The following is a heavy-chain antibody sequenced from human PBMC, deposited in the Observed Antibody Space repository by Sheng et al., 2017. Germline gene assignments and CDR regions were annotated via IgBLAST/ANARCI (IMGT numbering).Heavy chain of an antibody. J-gene: IGHJ4*02. Sequence: EVQLVESGGGLVQPGGSLRLSCAASGFTVSNNYMSWVRQAPGKGLEWVSVIYSDGSTYYADSVKARFTISRDTSKSTLFLQMDSLRAEYTAIYYCARNYYDSNSYKNYFHYWASERWSPSPQ. CDR3: ARNYYDSNSYKNYFHY. V-gene: IGHV3-66*01. D-gene: IGHD3-22*01. CDR1: GFTVSNNY. CDR2: IYSDGST.